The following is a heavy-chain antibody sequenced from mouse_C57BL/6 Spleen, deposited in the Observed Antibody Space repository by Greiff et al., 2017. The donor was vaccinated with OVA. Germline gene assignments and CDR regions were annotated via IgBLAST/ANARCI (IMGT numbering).Heavy chain of an antibody. CDR3: ARWRGYGSSSFDY. J-gene: IGHJ2*01. V-gene: IGHV1-52*01. CDR1: GYTFTSYW. Sequence: VQLQQPGAELVRPGSSAKLSCKASGYTFTSYWMHWVKQRPIQGLEWIGNIDPSDSETHYNQKFKDKATLTVDKSSSTAYMQLSSLTSEDSAVYYCARWRGYGSSSFDYWGQGTTLTVSS. CDR2: IDPSDSET. D-gene: IGHD1-1*01.